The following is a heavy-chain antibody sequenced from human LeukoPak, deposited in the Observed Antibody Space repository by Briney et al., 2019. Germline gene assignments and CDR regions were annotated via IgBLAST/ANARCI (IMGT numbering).Heavy chain of an antibody. Sequence: ASVKVSCKASGYTFINNWMHWVRQAPGQGLEWVGLINPTGSRTLYAQKFQGRVTMTRDMSTSTDYMELSSLRSEDTAVYYCAVPYSGYDVFDYWGQGTLVTVSS. D-gene: IGHD5-12*01. J-gene: IGHJ4*02. V-gene: IGHV1-46*01. CDR1: GYTFINNW. CDR3: AVPYSGYDVFDY. CDR2: INPTGSRT.